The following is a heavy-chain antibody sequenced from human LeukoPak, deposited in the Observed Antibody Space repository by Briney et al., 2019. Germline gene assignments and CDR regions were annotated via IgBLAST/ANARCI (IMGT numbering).Heavy chain of an antibody. CDR3: ARGHSGSYSRTFDY. Sequence: GGSLRLSCAASGFTFSTYWMHWVRQAPGKGLVWVSHINSDGSSTPYADSVKGRFTISRDNAKNMLYLQMNNLRAEDTAVYYCARGHSGSYSRTFDYWGQGILVTVSS. CDR2: INSDGSST. D-gene: IGHD1-26*01. CDR1: GFTFSTYW. J-gene: IGHJ4*02. V-gene: IGHV3-74*01.